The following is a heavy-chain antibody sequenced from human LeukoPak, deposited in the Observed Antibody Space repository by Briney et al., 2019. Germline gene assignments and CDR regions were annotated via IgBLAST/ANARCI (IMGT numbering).Heavy chain of an antibody. V-gene: IGHV4-39*01. CDR2: IYYGGST. CDR3: ARRAVTTWYYYYGMDV. D-gene: IGHD4-17*01. CDR1: GGSISSSSYY. J-gene: IGHJ6*02. Sequence: PSETLSLTCTVSGGSISSSSYYWGWIRQPPGKGLEWIGSIYYGGSTYYNPSLKSRVTISVDTSKNQFSLKLSSVTAADTAVYYCARRAVTTWYYYYGMDVWGQGTTVTVSS.